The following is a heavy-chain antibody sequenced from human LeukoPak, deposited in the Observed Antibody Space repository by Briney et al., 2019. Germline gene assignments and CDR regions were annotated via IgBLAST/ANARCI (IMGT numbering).Heavy chain of an antibody. V-gene: IGHV2-5*08. CDR3: ALHSEVGVVNDY. Sequence: TLSLTCTVSGGSISSYYWSWIRQPPGKGLEWLALIYWDDDKRYSPSLKSRLTITKDTSKNQVVLTMTNMDPVDTATYYCALHSEVGVVNDYWGQGTLVTVSS. CDR1: GGSISSYYW. J-gene: IGHJ4*02. CDR2: IYWDDDK. D-gene: IGHD3-3*01.